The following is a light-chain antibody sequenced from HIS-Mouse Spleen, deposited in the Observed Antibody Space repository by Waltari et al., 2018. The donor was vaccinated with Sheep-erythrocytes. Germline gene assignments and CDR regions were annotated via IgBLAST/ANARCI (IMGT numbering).Light chain of an antibody. CDR3: CSYAGSYNYV. Sequence: QSALTQPRSVSGSPGPSVTISCTGTSSDVGGYYYVSWYQPHPGKAPKLMIYYVSKRPSGVPDRFSGSKSGNTASLTISGLQAEDEADYYCCSYAGSYNYVFGTGTKVTVL. J-gene: IGLJ1*01. V-gene: IGLV2-11*01. CDR2: YVS. CDR1: SSDVGGYYY.